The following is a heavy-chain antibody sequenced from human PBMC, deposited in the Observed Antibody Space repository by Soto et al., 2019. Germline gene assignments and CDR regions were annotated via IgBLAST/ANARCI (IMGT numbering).Heavy chain of an antibody. CDR3: ARALDY. CDR1: GGSISSYY. Sequence: SETLSLTCTVSGGSISSYYWSWIRQPPGKGLEWIGYIYHSGSTNYNPSLKSRVTISVDTSKNQFSLKLSSVTAADTAVYYCARALDYWGQGTLVTVPQ. J-gene: IGHJ4*02. V-gene: IGHV4-59*12. CDR2: IYHSGST.